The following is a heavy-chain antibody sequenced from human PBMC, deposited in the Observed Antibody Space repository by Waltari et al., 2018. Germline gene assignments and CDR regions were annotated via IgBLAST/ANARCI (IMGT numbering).Heavy chain of an antibody. V-gene: IGHV3-23*04. D-gene: IGHD2-21*01. CDR1: GFTSFNYF. CDR3: AKGFEDLLPFDH. J-gene: IGHJ4*02. CDR2: SSDGGVYT. Sequence: EVQLVESGGTSVQPGGSLRLSCAASGFTSFNYFISWVRQAPGKGLEWISASSDGGVYTYYADSVKGRFTSSRDSSKNTIYLQMNSLRVEDTALYYCAKGFEDLLPFDHWGQGTLVTVST.